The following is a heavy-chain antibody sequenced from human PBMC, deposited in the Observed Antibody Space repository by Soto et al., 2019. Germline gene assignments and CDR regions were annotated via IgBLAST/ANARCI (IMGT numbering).Heavy chain of an antibody. CDR1: GFTFSSYA. CDR3: AKAPYSYGSVSYFFIS. V-gene: IGHV3-30*18. Sequence: GGSLRLSCAASGFTFSSYAMHWVRQTPDKGLEWVAVKSYDGTNEYYADSVKGRFTISRDNSNNTLYLQLNSLRAEDTAVYYCAKAPYSYGSVSYFFISWGQGTLVTVSS. CDR2: KSYDGTNE. D-gene: IGHD3-22*01. J-gene: IGHJ5*02.